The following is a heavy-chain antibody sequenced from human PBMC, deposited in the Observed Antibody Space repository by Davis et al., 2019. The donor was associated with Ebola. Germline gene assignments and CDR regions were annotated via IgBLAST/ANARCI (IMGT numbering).Heavy chain of an antibody. J-gene: IGHJ4*02. CDR2: INPNSGGT. D-gene: IGHD4-17*01. CDR3: ARVGTTVTTFDY. CDR1: GGTFSRYV. Sequence: ASVKVSCKASGGTFSRYVISWVRQAPGQGLEWMGWINPNSGGTNYAQKFQGWVTMTRDTSISTAYMELSRLRSDDTAVYYCARVGTTVTTFDYRGQGTLVTVSS. V-gene: IGHV1-2*04.